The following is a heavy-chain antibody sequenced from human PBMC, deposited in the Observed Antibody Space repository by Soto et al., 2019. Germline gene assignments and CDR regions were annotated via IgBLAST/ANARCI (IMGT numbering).Heavy chain of an antibody. D-gene: IGHD1-26*01. CDR1: GNTFTYRY. Sequence: QMQLVQSGAEVKKTGSSVTVSCKALGNTFTYRYLHWVRQAPGQALEWMGWITPFSGDVHYAQKFQERVTITRDRSINTAYMLMSSLRSEDTAMYFCAGGGAGSGPFTWELPDHWGQGTLVTVSS. CDR3: AGGGAGSGPFTWELPDH. J-gene: IGHJ4*02. V-gene: IGHV1-45*02. CDR2: ITPFSGDV.